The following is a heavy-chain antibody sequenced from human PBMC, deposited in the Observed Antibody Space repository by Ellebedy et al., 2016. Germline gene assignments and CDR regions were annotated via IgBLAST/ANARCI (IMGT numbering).Heavy chain of an antibody. CDR3: ARGVAGRGDNWFDP. CDR2: IIPILGIA. J-gene: IGHJ5*02. CDR1: GYTFTSYA. Sequence: ASVKVSCKASGYTFTSYAISWVRQAPGQGLEWMGRIIPILGIANYAQKFQGRVTITADKSTSTAYMELSSLRSEDTAVYYCARGVAGRGDNWFDPWGQGTLVTVSS. D-gene: IGHD6-19*01. V-gene: IGHV1-69*04.